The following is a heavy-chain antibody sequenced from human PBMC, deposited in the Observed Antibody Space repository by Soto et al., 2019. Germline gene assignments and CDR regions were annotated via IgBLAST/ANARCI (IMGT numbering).Heavy chain of an antibody. D-gene: IGHD2-2*01. CDR2: IYYSGST. Sequence: SETLSLTCTVSGGSISSGGYYWSWIRQHPGKGLEWIGYIYYSGSTYYNPSLKSRVTTSVDTSKNQFSLKLSSVTAADTAVYYCARSEYQLLPYFDYWGQGTLVTVSS. J-gene: IGHJ4*02. V-gene: IGHV4-31*03. CDR3: ARSEYQLLPYFDY. CDR1: GGSISSGGYY.